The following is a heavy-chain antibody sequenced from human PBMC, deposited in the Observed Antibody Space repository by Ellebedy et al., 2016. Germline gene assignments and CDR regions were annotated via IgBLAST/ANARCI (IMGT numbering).Heavy chain of an antibody. CDR1: GFTFDDYA. D-gene: IGHD5-18*01. V-gene: IGHV3-43D*03. Sequence: GGSLRLXXAASGFTFDDYAMHWVRQAPGKGLEWVSLITWDSRNIYYADSVKGRFTISRDNSKNSLYLQMNSLRDDDTALYYCAKETTDTAMANYFDYWGQGTLVTVSS. J-gene: IGHJ4*02. CDR2: ITWDSRNI. CDR3: AKETTDTAMANYFDY.